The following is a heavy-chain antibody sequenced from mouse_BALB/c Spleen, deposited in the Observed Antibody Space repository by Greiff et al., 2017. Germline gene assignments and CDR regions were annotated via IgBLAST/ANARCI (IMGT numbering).Heavy chain of an antibody. CDR2: ISDGGSYT. D-gene: IGHD2-1*01. J-gene: IGHJ3*01. V-gene: IGHV5-4*02. CDR1: GFTFSDYY. Sequence: DVKLQESGGGLVKPGGSLKLSCAASGFTFSDYYMYWVRQTPEKRLEWVATISDGGSYTYYPDSVKGRFTISRDNAKNNLYLQMSSLKSEDTAMYYCARDYGNYEAWFAYWGQGTLVTVSA. CDR3: ARDYGNYEAWFAY.